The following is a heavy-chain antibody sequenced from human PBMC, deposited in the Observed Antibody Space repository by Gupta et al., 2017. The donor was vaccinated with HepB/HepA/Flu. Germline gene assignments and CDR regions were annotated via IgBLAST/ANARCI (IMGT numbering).Heavy chain of an antibody. CDR1: GFRLSRYA. CDR3: ARAGFDSWSNNWFDP. Sequence: QIVESGGGLVKPGGSSRLSCAASGFRLSRYAINWVRQAPGKGLEWVSSIDSSNNYMYYAESVKGRFTISRDSANDSLHLHMNSLRVEDTAVYYCARAGFDSWSNNWFDPWGQGTLVTVSS. J-gene: IGHJ5*02. V-gene: IGHV3-21*06. CDR2: IDSSNNYM. D-gene: IGHD3-3*01.